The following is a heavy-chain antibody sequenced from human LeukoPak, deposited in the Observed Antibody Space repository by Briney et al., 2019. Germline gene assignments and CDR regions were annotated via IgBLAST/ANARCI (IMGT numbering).Heavy chain of an antibody. V-gene: IGHV4-34*01. CDR2: INQSGST. Sequence: SETVSLTCAVSGGSFSGYSWNWIRQPPGKGLEWIGEINQSGSTKYNPSLKSRVTISIDTSKSQFSVKVNPVTAADTAVYYCARCDSGGWFFDSWGQGVLVTVSS. CDR1: GGSFSGYS. CDR3: ARCDSGGWFFDS. D-gene: IGHD6-19*01. J-gene: IGHJ5*01.